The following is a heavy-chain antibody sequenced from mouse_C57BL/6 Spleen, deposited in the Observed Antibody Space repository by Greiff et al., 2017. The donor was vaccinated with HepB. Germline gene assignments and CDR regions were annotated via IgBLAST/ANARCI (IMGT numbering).Heavy chain of an antibody. CDR3: ARGFITTVVRSYAMDY. Sequence: VKRVESGAELVRPWASVKLSCKASGYTFTDYYINWVKQRPGQGLEWIARIYPGSGNTYYNEKFKGKATLTAEKSSSTAYMQLSSLTSEDSAVYFCARGFITTVVRSYAMDYWGQGTSVTVSS. CDR2: IYPGSGNT. D-gene: IGHD1-1*01. J-gene: IGHJ4*01. CDR1: GYTFTDYY. V-gene: IGHV1-76*01.